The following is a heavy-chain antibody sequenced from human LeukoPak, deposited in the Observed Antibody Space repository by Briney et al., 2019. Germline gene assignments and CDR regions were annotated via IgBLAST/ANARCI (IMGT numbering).Heavy chain of an antibody. CDR3: AKGRGYRTYYDSSGTRLDY. J-gene: IGHJ4*02. V-gene: IGHV3-23*01. CDR2: ISGCGGST. D-gene: IGHD3-22*01. CDR1: GFTFSSYA. Sequence: GGSLRLSCAASGFTFSSYAMSWVRQAPGKGLEWVSAISGCGGSTYYAHSVKGRFTISRDNSKNTLYLQMNSLRAEDTAVYYCAKGRGYRTYYDSSGTRLDYWGQGPLVTVSS.